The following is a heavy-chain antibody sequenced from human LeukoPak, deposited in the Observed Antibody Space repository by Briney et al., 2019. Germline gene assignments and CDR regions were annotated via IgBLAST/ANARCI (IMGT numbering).Heavy chain of an antibody. D-gene: IGHD6-19*01. CDR3: AHSSGWRYYFDY. Sequence: ASVKVSCKASGYTFTSYGISWVRQAPGQGLEWMGWISAYNGNTNYAQKFQGRVTITADKSTSTAYMELSSLRSEDTAVYYCAHSSGWRYYFDYWGQGTLVTVSS. CDR1: GYTFTSYG. CDR2: ISAYNGNT. V-gene: IGHV1-18*01. J-gene: IGHJ4*02.